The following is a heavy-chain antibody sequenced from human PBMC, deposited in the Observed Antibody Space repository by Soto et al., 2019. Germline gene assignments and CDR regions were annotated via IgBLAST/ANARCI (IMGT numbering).Heavy chain of an antibody. CDR2: INAGNGNT. Sequence: QVQLVQSGAEVKKPGASVKVSCKASGYTFTSYAMHWVRQAPGQRLEWMGWINAGNGNTKYSQKFQGRVTITRDTSASTAYMELSSLRSEDTAVYYCARESPPYYGMDVWVQGTTVTVSS. V-gene: IGHV1-3*01. J-gene: IGHJ6*01. CDR1: GYTFTSYA. CDR3: ARESPPYYGMDV.